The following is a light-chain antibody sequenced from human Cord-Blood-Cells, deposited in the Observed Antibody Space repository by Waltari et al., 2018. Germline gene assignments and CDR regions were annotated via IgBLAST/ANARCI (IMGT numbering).Light chain of an antibody. Sequence: QSALTQPRSVSGSPGQSVTISCTGTSSDVGGYNYVSWYQQHPGKAPKLMIYDVSKRPSGVPDRFSGSKSGNTACLTISGLQAEDEADYYCCSYAGSYTYVFGTVTKVTVL. J-gene: IGLJ1*01. CDR3: CSYAGSYTYV. CDR1: SSDVGGYNY. V-gene: IGLV2-11*01. CDR2: DVS.